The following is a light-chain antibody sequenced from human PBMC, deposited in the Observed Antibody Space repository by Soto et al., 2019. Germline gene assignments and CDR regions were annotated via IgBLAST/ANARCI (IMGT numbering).Light chain of an antibody. CDR1: QSLLYSANNKNY. CDR2: WAS. V-gene: IGKV4-1*01. CDR3: QQYYSSFHT. J-gene: IGKJ2*01. Sequence: DIVMTQSPDSLAVSLGERATINCKSSQSLLYSANNKNYLAWYQQKPGQPPKLLIYWASTRESGVPDRFSGSGSGTDFTLTISRLQAEDVAVYYCQQYYSSFHTFGQGTKLEIK.